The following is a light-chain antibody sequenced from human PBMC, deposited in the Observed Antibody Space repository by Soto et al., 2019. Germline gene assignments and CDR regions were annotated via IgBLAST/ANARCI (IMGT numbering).Light chain of an antibody. CDR1: QDISNY. V-gene: IGKV1-27*01. CDR2: AAS. J-gene: IGKJ1*01. CDR3: QKYNAAPWT. Sequence: DIRMTQSPSSLSASVGDRVTITCRASQDISNYLVWYQQRPGKVPKLLIYAASTLQSGVTSRFSGSGSGTDFTLTISSLQPEDVATYYCQKYNAAPWTFGQGTKVEIK.